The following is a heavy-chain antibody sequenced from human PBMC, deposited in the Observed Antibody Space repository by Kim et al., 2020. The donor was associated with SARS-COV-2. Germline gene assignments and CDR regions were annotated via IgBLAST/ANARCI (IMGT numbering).Heavy chain of an antibody. D-gene: IGHD4-17*01. V-gene: IGHV1-69*01. Sequence: QGRVTITADESTSTAYMELSSLRSEDTAVYYCARVFDYGDPDYYYYGMDVWGQGTTVTVSS. J-gene: IGHJ6*02. CDR3: ARVFDYGDPDYYYYGMDV.